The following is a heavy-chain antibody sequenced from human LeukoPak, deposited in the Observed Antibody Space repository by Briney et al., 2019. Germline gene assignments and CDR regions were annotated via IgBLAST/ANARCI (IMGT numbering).Heavy chain of an antibody. CDR2: IYTNGNT. CDR1: GGTISSYY. D-gene: IGHD5-12*01. V-gene: IGHV4-4*07. Sequence: PSETLSLTCTVSGGTISSYYWGWIRLPAGEGLEWIGRIYTNGNTNYNPSLKSRVTMSVDTSKNQFSLRLSSVTAADTAAYYCAGLANSGYDFYYYINVWGKGTTVTVSS. J-gene: IGHJ6*03. CDR3: AGLANSGYDFYYYINV.